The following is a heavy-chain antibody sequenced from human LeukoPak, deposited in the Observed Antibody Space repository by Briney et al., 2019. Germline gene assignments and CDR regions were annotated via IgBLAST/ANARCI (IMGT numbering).Heavy chain of an antibody. D-gene: IGHD2-15*01. J-gene: IGHJ4*02. CDR3: ALTEVVAATPYY. V-gene: IGHV4-30-4*08. CDR2: IYYSGST. CDR1: GGSISSGDYY. Sequence: SQTLSLTCTVSGGSISSGDYYWSWIRQPPGKGLEWIGYIYYSGSTYYNPSLKSRVTISVDTSKNQFSLKLSSATAADTAVYYCALTEVVAATPYYWGQGTLVTVSS.